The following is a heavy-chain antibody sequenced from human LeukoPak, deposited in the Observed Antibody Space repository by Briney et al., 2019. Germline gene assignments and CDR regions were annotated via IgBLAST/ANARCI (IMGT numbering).Heavy chain of an antibody. CDR1: GFTVSSNY. J-gene: IGHJ4*02. V-gene: IGHV3-66*01. CDR2: IYSGGST. Sequence: GGSLRLSCAAPGFTVSSNYMSCVRQAPGKGLEWVSVIYSGGSTYYADSVKGRFTISRDNSKNTLYLQMNSLRAEDTAVYYCAREGIAAAGTLYFDYWGQGTLVTVSS. CDR3: AREGIAAAGTLYFDY. D-gene: IGHD6-13*01.